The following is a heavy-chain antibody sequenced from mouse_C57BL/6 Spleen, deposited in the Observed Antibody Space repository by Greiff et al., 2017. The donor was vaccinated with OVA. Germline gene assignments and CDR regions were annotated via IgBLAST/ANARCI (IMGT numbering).Heavy chain of an antibody. J-gene: IGHJ3*01. Sequence: EVQLQQSGAELVRPGASVKLSCTASGFNIKDYYMHWVKQRPEQGLEWIGRIDPEDGDTEYAPKFQGKATMTADTSSNTAYLQLSSLTSEDTAVYYCTRVYYGNYGAYWGQGTLVTVSA. D-gene: IGHD2-1*01. V-gene: IGHV14-1*01. CDR2: IDPEDGDT. CDR1: GFNIKDYY. CDR3: TRVYYGNYGAY.